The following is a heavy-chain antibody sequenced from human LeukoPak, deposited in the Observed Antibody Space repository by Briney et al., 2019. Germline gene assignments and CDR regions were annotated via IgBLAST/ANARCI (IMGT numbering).Heavy chain of an antibody. D-gene: IGHD3-22*01. J-gene: IGHJ4*02. CDR2: IIPIFGTA. V-gene: IGHV1-69*01. CDR1: GGTFSSYA. Sequence: SVKVSCKASGGTFSSYAISWVRQAPGQGLEWMGGIIPIFGTANYAQKFQGRVTITADESTSTAYMELSSLRSEDTAVYYCARAGYYDSSGYYYGFLWGQGTLVTVSS. CDR3: ARAGYYDSSGYYYGFL.